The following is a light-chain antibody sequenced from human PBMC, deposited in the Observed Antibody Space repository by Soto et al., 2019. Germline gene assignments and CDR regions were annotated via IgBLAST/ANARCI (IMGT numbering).Light chain of an antibody. CDR2: DVS. CDR1: SSDVGGYNY. Sequence: QSELTQPASVSGSPGQSITISCAATSSDVGGYNYVSWYQHHPGKAPKLMIYDVSNRPSGVSNRFSGSKSGSTASLTISGLQAEDEADYWCSTYTSSSTLVVFGGGTKVTVL. CDR3: STYTSSSTLVV. V-gene: IGLV2-14*03. J-gene: IGLJ2*01.